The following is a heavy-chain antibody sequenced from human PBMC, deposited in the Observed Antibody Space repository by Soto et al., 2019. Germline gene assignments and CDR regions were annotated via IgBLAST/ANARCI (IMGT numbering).Heavy chain of an antibody. CDR2: ISAYNGNT. D-gene: IGHD6-6*01. CDR3: VTTPLAARLDRWYFDY. V-gene: IGHV1-18*01. CDR1: GYTFTSYG. J-gene: IGHJ4*02. Sequence: QVPLVQSGAEVKKPGASVKVSCKASGYTFTSYGISWVRQAPGQGLEWMGWISAYNGNTNYAQKLQGRVTMTTDTSTSTAYMELRSLRSDDTAVYYCVTTPLAARLDRWYFDYWGQGTLVTVSS.